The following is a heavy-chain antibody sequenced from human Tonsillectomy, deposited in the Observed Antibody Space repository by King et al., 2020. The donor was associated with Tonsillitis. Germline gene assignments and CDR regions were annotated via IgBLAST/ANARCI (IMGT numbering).Heavy chain of an antibody. CDR2: IYPGDSDT. Sequence: QLVQSGAEVKKPGESLKISCKGSGYSFTSYWIGWVRQMPGKGLEWMGIIYPGDSDTRYSPSFQGQVTISADKSISTAYLQWSSLKASDTAMYHCARPLAFSSGYYNGFDIWGQGTMVTVSS. CDR3: ARPLAFSSGYYNGFDI. V-gene: IGHV5-51*01. CDR1: GYSFTSYW. D-gene: IGHD3-22*01. J-gene: IGHJ3*02.